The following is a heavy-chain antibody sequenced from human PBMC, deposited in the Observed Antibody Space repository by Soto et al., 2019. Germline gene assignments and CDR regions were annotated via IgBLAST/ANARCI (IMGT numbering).Heavy chain of an antibody. Sequence: QVQLQESGPGLVKPSQTLSLTCTVSGGSISSGGYYWSWIRQHPGKGLEWIGYIYYSGSTYYNPSLRSRCTISVDTAKNQFSLKLRAVAAADTAVYYWARELIVEVPPGQVRYGMDVWGHGTTVTVSS. J-gene: IGHJ6*02. CDR1: GGSISSGGYY. CDR2: IYYSGST. CDR3: ARELIVEVPPGQVRYGMDV. V-gene: IGHV4-31*03. D-gene: IGHD2-2*01.